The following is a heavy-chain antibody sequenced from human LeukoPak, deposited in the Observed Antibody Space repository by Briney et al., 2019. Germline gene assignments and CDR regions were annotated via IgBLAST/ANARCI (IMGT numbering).Heavy chain of an antibody. V-gene: IGHV1-69*01. CDR2: IIPIFGTA. J-gene: IGHJ4*02. D-gene: IGHD2-2*01. CDR1: GGTFSSYA. Sequence: GSSVKVSCKASGGTFSSYAISWVRQAPGQGLEWMGGIIPIFGTANYAQKFQGRATITADESTSTAYMELSSLRSEDTAVYYCASQNPIVVVPAAKGHFFDYWGQGTLVTVSS. CDR3: ASQNPIVVVPAAKGHFFDY.